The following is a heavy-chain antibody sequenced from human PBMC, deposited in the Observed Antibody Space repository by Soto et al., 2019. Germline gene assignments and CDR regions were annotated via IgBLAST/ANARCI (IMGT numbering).Heavy chain of an antibody. V-gene: IGHV4-34*01. CDR2: INHSGST. CDR3: ARGRLGSGSRRNPSDY. D-gene: IGHD6-19*01. Sequence: QVQLQQWGAGLLKPSETLSLTCAVYGGSFSGYYWSWIRQPPGKGLEWIGEINHSGSTNYNPSLTSRVTISVDTSKNQFSLKLSSVTAADTAVYYCARGRLGSGSRRNPSDYWGQGTLVTVSS. J-gene: IGHJ4*02. CDR1: GGSFSGYY.